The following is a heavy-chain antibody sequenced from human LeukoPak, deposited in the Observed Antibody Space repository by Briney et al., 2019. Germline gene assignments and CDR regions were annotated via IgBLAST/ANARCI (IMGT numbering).Heavy chain of an antibody. D-gene: IGHD5-12*01. CDR2: INERGSST. CDR3: AGGRLVATSKAVAIDY. CDR1: GFTFSNSW. V-gene: IGHV3-74*01. Sequence: GGSLRLSCAASGFTFSNSWLHWVRQAPGKGLVWVSRINERGSSTSYADSVKGRFTISRDNAKNTLYLLMNNLRADDTAVYYCAGGRLVATSKAVAIDYWGQGTLVTVSS. J-gene: IGHJ4*02.